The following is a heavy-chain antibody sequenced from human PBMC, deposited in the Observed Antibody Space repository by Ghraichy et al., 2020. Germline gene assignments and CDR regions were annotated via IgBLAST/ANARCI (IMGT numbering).Heavy chain of an antibody. Sequence: ASVKVSCKVSGYTLTELSMHWVRQAPGKGLEWMGGFDPEDGETIYAQKFQGRVTMTEDTSTDTAYMELSSLRSEDTAVYYCATSRSRVVRGVITPNWFDPWGQGTLVTVSS. CDR1: GYTLTELS. CDR2: FDPEDGET. V-gene: IGHV1-24*01. D-gene: IGHD3-10*01. CDR3: ATSRSRVVRGVITPNWFDP. J-gene: IGHJ5*02.